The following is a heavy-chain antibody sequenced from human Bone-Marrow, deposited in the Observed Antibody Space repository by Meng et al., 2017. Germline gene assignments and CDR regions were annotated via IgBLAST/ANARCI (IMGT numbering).Heavy chain of an antibody. CDR2: INTHNGET. CDR3: VREDVYPNSGYYYYHYGLDV. CDR1: GYTFSDYG. V-gene: IGHV1-18*01. D-gene: IGHD3-22*01. J-gene: IGHJ6*02. Sequence: ASVKVSCKASGYTFSDYGISWVRQAPGQGLEWLGWINTHNGETTSAQRLHGRVTMTTDTSTSTVYMELRSLTSDDTAVYYCVREDVYPNSGYYYYHYGLDVWGQGTTVTVSS.